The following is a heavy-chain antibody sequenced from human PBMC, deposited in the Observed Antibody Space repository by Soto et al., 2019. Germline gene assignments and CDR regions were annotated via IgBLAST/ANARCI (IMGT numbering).Heavy chain of an antibody. CDR3: ARDLTPNSPSGYYYYYYGMDV. V-gene: IGHV3-53*01. CDR2: IYSGGST. Sequence: GGSLRLSCAASGFTVSSNYMSWVRQAPGKGLEWVSVIYSGGSTYYADSVKGRFTISRDNSKNSLYLQMSSLRDEDTAVYYCARDLTPNSPSGYYYYYYGMDVWGQGTTVTVFS. J-gene: IGHJ6*02. CDR1: GFTVSSNY. D-gene: IGHD2-15*01.